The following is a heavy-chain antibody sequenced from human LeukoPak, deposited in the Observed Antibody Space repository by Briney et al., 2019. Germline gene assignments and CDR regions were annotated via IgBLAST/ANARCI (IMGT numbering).Heavy chain of an antibody. V-gene: IGHV3-30*03. J-gene: IGHJ4*02. CDR1: GFTFSSYG. Sequence: GGSLRLSCAASGFTFSSYGMHWVRQAPGKGLEWVAVISYDGSNKYYADSVKGRFTISRDNSKNTLYLQMNSLRAEDTAVYYCGRCQLTYYYDSSGYYPDYWGQGTLVTVSS. CDR2: ISYDGSNK. CDR3: GRCQLTYYYDSSGYYPDY. D-gene: IGHD3-22*01.